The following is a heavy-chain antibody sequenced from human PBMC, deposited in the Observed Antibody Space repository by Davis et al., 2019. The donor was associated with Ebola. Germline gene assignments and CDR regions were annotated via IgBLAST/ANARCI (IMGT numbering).Heavy chain of an antibody. V-gene: IGHV6-1*01. CDR2: TYYRSKWYN. D-gene: IGHD3-10*01. Sequence: SQTLSLPCAISGDSVSSVSATWNWIRQPASRGLEWLGRTYYRSKWYNDSAVSVKSRITVNPDTSKNQFSLQLNSVTPEDTAVYYCARDLGNYYDYFDYWGQGTLVTVSS. CDR1: GDSVSSVSAT. CDR3: ARDLGNYYDYFDY. J-gene: IGHJ4*02.